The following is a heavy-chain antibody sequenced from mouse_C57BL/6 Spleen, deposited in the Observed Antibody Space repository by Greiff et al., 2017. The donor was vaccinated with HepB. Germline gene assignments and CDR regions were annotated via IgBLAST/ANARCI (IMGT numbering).Heavy chain of an antibody. CDR2: IHPNSGST. Sequence: QVHVKQPGAELVKPGASVKLSCKASGYTFTSYWMHWVKQRPGQGLEWIGMIHPNSGSTNYNEKFKSKATLTVDKSSSTAYMQLSSLTSEDSAVYYCARPNAMDYWGQGTSVTVSS. V-gene: IGHV1-64*01. CDR3: ARPNAMDY. CDR1: GYTFTSYW. J-gene: IGHJ4*01.